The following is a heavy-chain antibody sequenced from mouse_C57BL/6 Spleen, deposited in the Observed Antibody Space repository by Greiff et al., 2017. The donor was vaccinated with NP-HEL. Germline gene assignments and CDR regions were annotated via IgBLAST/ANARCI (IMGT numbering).Heavy chain of an antibody. J-gene: IGHJ4*01. D-gene: IGHD2-3*01. CDR3: ARGGYDGYYSPWVDY. Sequence: QVQLQQPGAELVRPGTSVKLSCKASGYTFTSYWMHWVKQRPGQGLEWIGVIDPSDSYTNYNQKFKGKATLTVDTSSSTAYMQLSSLTSEDSAVYYCARGGYDGYYSPWVDYWGQGTSVTVSS. CDR2: IDPSDSYT. CDR1: GYTFTSYW. V-gene: IGHV1-59*01.